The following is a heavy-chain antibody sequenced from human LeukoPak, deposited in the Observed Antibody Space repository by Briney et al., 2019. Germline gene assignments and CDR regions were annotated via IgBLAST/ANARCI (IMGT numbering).Heavy chain of an antibody. V-gene: IGHV3-15*01. CDR3: TTIRSPGCYSFNT. D-gene: IGHD2-2*01. CDR2: IKSKGNGATT. J-gene: IGHJ1*01. Sequence: GGSLRLSCAASGFTFSVAWMTWVRQAPGKGLEWVGLIKSKGNGATTDFAAPVKGRFTISRDDSKNMLFLQMDSLKTEDTAVYYCTTIRSPGCYSFNTWGQGTLVTVSS. CDR1: GFTFSVAW.